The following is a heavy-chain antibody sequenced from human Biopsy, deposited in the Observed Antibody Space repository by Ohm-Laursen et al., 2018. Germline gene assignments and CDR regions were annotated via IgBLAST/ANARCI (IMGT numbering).Heavy chain of an antibody. V-gene: IGHV4-59*01. Sequence: PSETLSLTCTVSGGSISSDYWSWIRQTPGKGLEWIGYIYYSGGTNYNPSLKSRVTISVDTSKNQFSLRLNSVTAADTAVYYCARATNSTGWPYYYFYGMDVWGQGTTVTVSS. CDR3: ARATNSTGWPYYYFYGMDV. CDR1: GGSISSDY. D-gene: IGHD2/OR15-2a*01. CDR2: IYYSGGT. J-gene: IGHJ6*02.